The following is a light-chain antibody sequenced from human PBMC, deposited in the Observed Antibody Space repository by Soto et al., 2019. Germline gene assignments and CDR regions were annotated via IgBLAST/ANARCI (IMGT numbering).Light chain of an antibody. J-gene: IGLJ3*02. Sequence: QSVLTQSPSASASLGASVKLTCTLSSGHSSYAIAWHQQQPEKGPRYLMKLNSDGSHSKGDGLPDRFSGSSSGAERYLTSSSLPSEDEADYYCQTWGSGIRVFGGGTKLTVL. CDR3: QTWGSGIRV. CDR1: SGHSSYA. V-gene: IGLV4-69*01. CDR2: LNSDGSH.